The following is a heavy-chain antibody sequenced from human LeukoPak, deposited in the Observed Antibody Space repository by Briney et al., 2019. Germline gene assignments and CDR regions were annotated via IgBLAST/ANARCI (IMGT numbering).Heavy chain of an antibody. V-gene: IGHV3-48*02. J-gene: IGHJ4*02. CDR2: ISTTSNTI. Sequence: TGGSLRLSCAAPGFTFSSYSMHWVRQAPGKGLEWVSGISTTSNTIYYADSVKGRFTISRDNAKNSLYLQMSGLGDEDTAVYFCARARYSSSWYLDYWGQGTLVTVSS. CDR3: ARARYSSSWYLDY. CDR1: GFTFSSYS. D-gene: IGHD6-13*01.